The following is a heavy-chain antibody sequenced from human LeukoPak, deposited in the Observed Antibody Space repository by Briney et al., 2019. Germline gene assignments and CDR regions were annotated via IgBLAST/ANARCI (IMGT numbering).Heavy chain of an antibody. CDR3: AKDRGDYGDYVH. CDR2: ISNGNT. CDR1: GFPFSNHA. D-gene: IGHD4-17*01. Sequence: PGGSLRLSCAASGFPFSNHAMSWVRQPPGKGLEWVSAISNGNTYYADSVKGRFTISRDNSKNTLYLQMNSLRAEDTAVYYCAKDRGDYGDYVHWGQGTLVTVSS. V-gene: IGHV3-23*01. J-gene: IGHJ4*02.